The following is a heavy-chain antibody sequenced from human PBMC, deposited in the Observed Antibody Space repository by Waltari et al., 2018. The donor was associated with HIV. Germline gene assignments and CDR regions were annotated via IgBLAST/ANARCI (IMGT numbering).Heavy chain of an antibody. CDR2: VFYNGRT. V-gene: IGHV4-39*01. CDR3: ARQSGVGATRFDP. D-gene: IGHD3-16*01. CDR1: GGSLTSDNYY. Sequence: QLQESGPGLVQPSETLFLTCTVSGGSLTSDNYYWAWIRQSPGKGLELIASVFYNGRTYYNPSLQSRVTTSVDTSKNRFSLNLNSVTAADTAVYFCARQSGVGATRFDPWGQGALVTVST. J-gene: IGHJ5*02.